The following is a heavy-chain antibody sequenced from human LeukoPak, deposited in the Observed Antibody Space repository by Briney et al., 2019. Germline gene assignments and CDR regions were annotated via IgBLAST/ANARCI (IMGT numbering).Heavy chain of an antibody. CDR2: INYSGST. CDR1: GGSISSSSYY. J-gene: IGHJ5*02. D-gene: IGHD2-15*01. V-gene: IGHV4-39*07. Sequence: PSETLSLTCTVSGGSISSSSYYWGWIRQPPGKGLEWIGSINYSGSTYYNPPLKSRVTISVDTSKNQFSLKLNSVTAADTAVYYCARISGYGSGGYFRVRWFDPWGQGTLVTVSS. CDR3: ARISGYGSGGYFRVRWFDP.